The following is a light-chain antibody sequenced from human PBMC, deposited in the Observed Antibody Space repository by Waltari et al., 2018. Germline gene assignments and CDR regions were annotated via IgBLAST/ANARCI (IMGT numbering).Light chain of an antibody. CDR3: QQYGSAPRT. J-gene: IGKJ1*01. CDR2: AAS. Sequence: IVLTQSPGTLSLSPGERATLSCRASQSVSNTHLAWYQQIPGQAPRLLIYAASRRATGVPDRFSGSGSGTDFTLTISRLEPEDFAVYYCQQYGSAPRTFGQGTKVEIK. V-gene: IGKV3-20*01. CDR1: QSVSNTH.